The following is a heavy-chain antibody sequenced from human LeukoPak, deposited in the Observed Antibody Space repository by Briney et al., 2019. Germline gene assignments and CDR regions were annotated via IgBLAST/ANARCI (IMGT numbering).Heavy chain of an antibody. D-gene: IGHD5-24*01. CDR1: GGSISSYY. CDR2: ISYSGST. V-gene: IGHV4-59*01. Sequence: SETLSLTCTVSGGSISSYYWSWIRQPPGKGLEWIGYISYSGSTNYNPSLKSRVTITVDASTNLFSLKLSSVTAADTAVYYCARDRRDGYNYSFDYWGQGTLVTVSS. J-gene: IGHJ4*02. CDR3: ARDRRDGYNYSFDY.